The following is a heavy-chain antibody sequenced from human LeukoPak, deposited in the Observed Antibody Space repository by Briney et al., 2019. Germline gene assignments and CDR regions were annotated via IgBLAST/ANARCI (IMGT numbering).Heavy chain of an antibody. CDR1: GYTFTGYY. CDR2: INPNSGGT. CDR3: ARGKYSSGWFDY. D-gene: IGHD6-19*01. Sequence: ASVKVSCKASGYTFTGYYMHWVRQAPGQGPEWMGWINPNSGGTNYAQKFQGRVTMTRDTSISTAYMELSRLRSEDTAVYYCARGKYSSGWFDYWGQGTLVTVSS. V-gene: IGHV1-2*02. J-gene: IGHJ4*02.